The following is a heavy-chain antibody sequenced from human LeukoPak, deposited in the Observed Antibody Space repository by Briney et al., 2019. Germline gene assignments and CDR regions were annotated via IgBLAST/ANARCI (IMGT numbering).Heavy chain of an antibody. CDR2: IYYSGST. CDR3: ASHIGSLQLGRFDP. V-gene: IGHV4-39*01. CDR1: GGSISSSSYY. J-gene: IGHJ5*02. Sequence: PSETLSLTCTVSGGSISSSSYYWGWIRQPPGKGLEWIGSIYYSGSTYYNPSLKSRVTISVDTSKNQFSLKLSSVTAADTAVYYCASHIGSLQLGRFDPWGQGTLVTVSS. D-gene: IGHD4-11*01.